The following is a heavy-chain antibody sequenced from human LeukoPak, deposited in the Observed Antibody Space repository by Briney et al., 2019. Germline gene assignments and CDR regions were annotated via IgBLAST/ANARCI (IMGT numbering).Heavy chain of an antibody. Sequence: GGSLRLSCAASGFTFRTYSIHWVRQAPGKGLEWVTVVSADGRTQLYSDSVKGRFIVSRDNSLNTLHLQMNSLETEDTAVYYCAREFGHNRWYFDYWGQGALVTVSS. J-gene: IGHJ4*02. CDR1: GFTFRTYS. D-gene: IGHD5-24*01. CDR3: AREFGHNRWYFDY. V-gene: IGHV3-30*03. CDR2: VSADGRTQ.